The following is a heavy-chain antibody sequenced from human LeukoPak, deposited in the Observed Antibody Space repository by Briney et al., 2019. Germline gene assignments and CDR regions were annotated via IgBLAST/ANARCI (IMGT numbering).Heavy chain of an antibody. CDR1: GGSINNYY. CDR3: AIGRSSSSAEYFQH. Sequence: SETLSLTCIVSGGSINNYYWSWIRQPAGKGLEWIGRFYGSGSASYNPSLKSRVSISVDTSKNQFSLKLSSVTAADTAVYYCAIGRSSSSAEYFQHWGQGTLVTVSS. D-gene: IGHD6-6*01. J-gene: IGHJ1*01. CDR2: FYGSGSA. V-gene: IGHV4-4*07.